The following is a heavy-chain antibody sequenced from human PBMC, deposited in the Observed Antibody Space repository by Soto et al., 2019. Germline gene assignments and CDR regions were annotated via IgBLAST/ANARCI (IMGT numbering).Heavy chain of an antibody. Sequence: GGSLRLSCAASEFTFRSYWMHWVRQSTGKGLVWVSRISGDGSSTNYADSVKGRFTISRDNAKNTVYLQIDSLRAEDTAVYYCARSLPGTYGAFDLWGQGTMVTVSS. D-gene: IGHD1-7*01. V-gene: IGHV3-74*01. CDR1: EFTFRSYW. CDR2: ISGDGSST. CDR3: ARSLPGTYGAFDL. J-gene: IGHJ3*01.